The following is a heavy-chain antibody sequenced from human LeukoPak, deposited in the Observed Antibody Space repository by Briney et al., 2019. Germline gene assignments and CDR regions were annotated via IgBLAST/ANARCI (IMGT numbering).Heavy chain of an antibody. D-gene: IGHD6-13*01. J-gene: IGHJ4*02. V-gene: IGHV3-23*01. CDR1: GFTFSSYA. CDR2: ISGSGGST. Sequence: GGSLRLSCAASGFTFSSYAMSWVRQAPGKGLEWDSAISGSGGSTYYADSVKGRFTISRDNSKNTLYLQMNSLRAEDTAVYYCAKDLIRGVAAAGFDYWGQGTLVTVSS. CDR3: AKDLIRGVAAAGFDY.